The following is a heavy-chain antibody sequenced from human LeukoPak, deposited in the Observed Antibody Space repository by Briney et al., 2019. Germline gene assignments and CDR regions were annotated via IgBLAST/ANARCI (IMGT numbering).Heavy chain of an antibody. J-gene: IGHJ3*01. CDR2: IKQTRDGGTR. CDR3: ATDWGGGTKYVRAFDL. CDR1: GFTFSDAW. D-gene: IGHD3-16*01. V-gene: IGHV3-15*01. Sequence: PGGSLRLSCAASGFTFSDAWMTWVRQAPGKGLEWVGRIKQTRDGGTRDYAAPVKGRFTISRDDSKNTLFLEMNSLKTEDTAVYYCATDWGGGTKYVRAFDLWGQGTKVTVSS.